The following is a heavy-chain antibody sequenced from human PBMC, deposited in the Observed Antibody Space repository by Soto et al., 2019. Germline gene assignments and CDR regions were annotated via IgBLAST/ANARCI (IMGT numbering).Heavy chain of an antibody. CDR1: GFTFTSYG. J-gene: IGHJ4*02. CDR2: IWDDGSNK. V-gene: IGHV3-33*01. D-gene: IGHD3-3*01. Sequence: QMHLVESGGGVVQPGRSLTLSCVASGFTFTSYGIHWVRQAPGKGLEWVAVIWDDGSNKYYGDSVKGRFSISRDNSKNTVYLQMNSLRAVDTAVYYCARDRRFLEWLDYWGQGTLVSVSS. CDR3: ARDRRFLEWLDY.